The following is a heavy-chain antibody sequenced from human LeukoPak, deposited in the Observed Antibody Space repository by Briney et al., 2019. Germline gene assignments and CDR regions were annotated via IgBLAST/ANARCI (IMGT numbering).Heavy chain of an antibody. CDR1: GFMFSNFW. D-gene: IGHD6-13*01. CDR2: IKQDGSET. CDR3: AKEGVAAAGKGDFDY. V-gene: IGHV3-7*01. J-gene: IGHJ4*02. Sequence: GGSLRLSCAASGFMFSNFWMSWVRQAPGKGLEWVANIKQDGSETSYVDSVKGRFIISRDNSKNTLYLQMNSLRAEDTAVYYCAKEGVAAAGKGDFDYWGQGTLVTVSS.